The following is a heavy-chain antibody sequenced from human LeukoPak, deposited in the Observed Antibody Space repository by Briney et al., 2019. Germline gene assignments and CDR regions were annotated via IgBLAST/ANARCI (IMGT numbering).Heavy chain of an antibody. CDR1: GGTFSSYA. CDR3: ARDPTELELRPDNWFDP. V-gene: IGHV1-69*04. D-gene: IGHD1-7*01. Sequence: SVKVSCKASGGTFSSYAISWVRQAPGQGLEWMGRIIPIFGIANYAQKFQGRVTITADKSTSTAHMELSSLRSEDTAVYYCARDPTELELRPDNWFDPWGQGTLVTVSS. CDR2: IIPIFGIA. J-gene: IGHJ5*02.